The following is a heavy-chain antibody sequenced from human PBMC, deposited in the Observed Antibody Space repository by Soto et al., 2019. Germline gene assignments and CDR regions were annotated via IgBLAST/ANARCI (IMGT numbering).Heavy chain of an antibody. CDR1: GGSICSSKYF. V-gene: IGHV4-39*01. CDR2: FYYTGST. D-gene: IGHD3-3*01. CDR3: ARPAVRFLEWPFDY. Sequence: SETLSLTCTVSGGSICSSKYFWGWIRQPPGKGLEWIGSFYYTGSTYYNPSLKSRVTISVDTSKNQFYLKLSSVTAADTAVYYCARPAVRFLEWPFDYWGQGTLVTVSS. J-gene: IGHJ4*02.